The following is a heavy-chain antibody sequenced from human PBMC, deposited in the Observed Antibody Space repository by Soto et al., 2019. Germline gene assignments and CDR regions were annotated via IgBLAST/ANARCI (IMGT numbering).Heavy chain of an antibody. CDR3: ARGRYFDWFGNDY. CDR2: INSDGSST. V-gene: IGHV3-74*01. Sequence: HPGGSLRLSCAASGFTFSSYWMHWVRQAPGKGLVWVSRINSDGSSTSYADSVKGRFTISRDNAKNTLYLQMNSLRAEDTAVYYCARGRYFDWFGNDYWGQGTLVTVSS. J-gene: IGHJ4*02. D-gene: IGHD3-9*01. CDR1: GFTFSSYW.